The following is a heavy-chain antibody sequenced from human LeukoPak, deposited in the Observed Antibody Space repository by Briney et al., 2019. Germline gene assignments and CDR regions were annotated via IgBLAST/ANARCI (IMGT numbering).Heavy chain of an antibody. CDR1: GFTFTSYS. J-gene: IGHJ3*02. Sequence: GGSLRLSCAASGFTFTSYSMNWVRQAPGKGLEWVSSISSSSSYIYYGDSVKGRFTISRDNAKNSLYLQMNSLRAEDTAVYYCARGHIVVVTAAFDIWGQGTMVTVSS. CDR2: ISSSSSYI. D-gene: IGHD2-21*02. CDR3: ARGHIVVVTAAFDI. V-gene: IGHV3-21*01.